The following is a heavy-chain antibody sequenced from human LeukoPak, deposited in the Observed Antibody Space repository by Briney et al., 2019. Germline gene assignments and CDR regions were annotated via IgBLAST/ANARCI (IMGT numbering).Heavy chain of an antibody. J-gene: IGHJ6*02. V-gene: IGHV3-30*09. Sequence: GALGLSCAASGFTFSTYPLPWVRPAPGKGLEWVASISYDGSDKVFPDSVKGRFAISRDNSNNTLYLQMNSLRPEDTAVYFCARDRVAVYCSGGNCQSRYYYYDMDVWGQGTTVTVSS. D-gene: IGHD2-15*01. CDR3: ARDRVAVYCSGGNCQSRYYYYDMDV. CDR1: GFTFSTYP. CDR2: ISYDGSDK.